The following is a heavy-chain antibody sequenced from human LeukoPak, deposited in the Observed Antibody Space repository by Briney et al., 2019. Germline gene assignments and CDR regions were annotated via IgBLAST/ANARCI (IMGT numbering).Heavy chain of an antibody. D-gene: IGHD6-6*01. CDR2: IIPNTGGT. Sequence: ASVKVSCKASGYTITDYYLHWVRQAPGQGLEWMGWIIPNTGGTNYAQKFQDWVTMSSDTSISTAYMELSSLRSDDTAVYYWARGVGIAARGMIDIWGQGTMVTVSS. V-gene: IGHV1-2*04. CDR3: ARGVGIAARGMIDI. CDR1: GYTITDYY. J-gene: IGHJ3*02.